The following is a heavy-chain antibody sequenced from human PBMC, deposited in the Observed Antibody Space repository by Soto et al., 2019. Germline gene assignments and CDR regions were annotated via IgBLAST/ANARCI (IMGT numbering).Heavy chain of an antibody. CDR3: ARGGLLWFGEVVSYYYYGMDV. V-gene: IGHV1-8*01. CDR1: GYTFTSYD. Sequence: QVQLEQSGAEVKKPGASVKVSCKASGYTFTSYDINWVRQATGQGLEWIGWMNPNSGNTGYAQKFQGRDTMTRNTSISTAYMELSSLRSEDTAMYYCARGGLLWFGEVVSYYYYGMDVWGQGTTVTVSS. CDR2: MNPNSGNT. D-gene: IGHD3-10*01. J-gene: IGHJ6*02.